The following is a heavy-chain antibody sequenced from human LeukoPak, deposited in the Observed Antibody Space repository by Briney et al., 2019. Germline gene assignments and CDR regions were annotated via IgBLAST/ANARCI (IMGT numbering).Heavy chain of an antibody. CDR2: ISYDGSNK. V-gene: IGHV3-30-3*01. Sequence: GGSLRLSCAASGFTFSSYAMHWVRQAPGKGLEWVAVISYDGSNKYYADSVQGRFTISRDNSKNTLYLQMNSLRAEDTAVYYCARVRDHQLLLDDAFDIWGQGTMVTVSS. D-gene: IGHD2-2*01. CDR3: ARVRDHQLLLDDAFDI. CDR1: GFTFSSYA. J-gene: IGHJ3*02.